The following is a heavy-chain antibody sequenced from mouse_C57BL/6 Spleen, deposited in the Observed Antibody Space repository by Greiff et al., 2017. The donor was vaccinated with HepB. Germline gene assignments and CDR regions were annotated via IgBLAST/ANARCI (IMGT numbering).Heavy chain of an antibody. J-gene: IGHJ2*01. CDR2: FYPGSGSI. D-gene: IGHD2-3*01. Sequence: QVQLKQSGAELVKPGASVKLSCKASGYTFTEYTIHWVKQRSGQGLEWIGWFYPGSGSIKYNEKFKDKATLTADKSSSTVYMELSRLTSEDSAVYFWARHEEDGYYVGYFDYWGQGTTLTVSS. CDR3: ARHEEDGYYVGYFDY. V-gene: IGHV1-62-2*01. CDR1: GYTFTEYT.